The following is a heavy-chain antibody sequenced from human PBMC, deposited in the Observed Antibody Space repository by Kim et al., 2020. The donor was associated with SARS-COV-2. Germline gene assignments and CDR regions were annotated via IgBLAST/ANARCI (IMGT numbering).Heavy chain of an antibody. CDR2: ISSSSSYI. CDR1: GFTFSSYS. V-gene: IGHV3-21*01. J-gene: IGHJ5*02. Sequence: GGSLRLSCAASGFTFSSYSMNWVRQAPGKGLEWVSAISSSSSYIYYADSVKGRFTISRDNAKNSLYLQMNSLRAEDTAVYYCARELAAAGTNWFDPWGQGTLVTVSS. CDR3: ARELAAAGTNWFDP. D-gene: IGHD6-13*01.